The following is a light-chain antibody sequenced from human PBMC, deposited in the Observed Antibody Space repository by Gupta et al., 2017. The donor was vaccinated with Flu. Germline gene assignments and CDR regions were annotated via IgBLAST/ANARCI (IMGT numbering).Light chain of an antibody. CDR1: QSVLYSSNNKNY. V-gene: IGKV4-1*01. Sequence: NCKSSQSVLYSSNNKNYLAWYQQKPGQPPKLLIYWASTRESGVPDRVSGSGSGTDFTLTISSLQAEDGAVYYCQQYYSTPFTFGPGTKVDSK. J-gene: IGKJ3*01. CDR3: QQYYSTPFT. CDR2: WAS.